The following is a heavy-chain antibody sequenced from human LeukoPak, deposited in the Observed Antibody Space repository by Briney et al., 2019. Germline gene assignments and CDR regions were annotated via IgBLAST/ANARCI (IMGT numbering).Heavy chain of an antibody. J-gene: IGHJ4*02. D-gene: IGHD3-9*01. V-gene: IGHV3-64D*06. CDR1: GFTFSNHF. CDR3: VKDLTGTWSFDY. Sequence: GGSLRLSCSTSGFTFSNHFMHWVRQAPGKGLEYVSSIGPNGASTLYADSVKGRFTISRDNSRNALYLQLTSLRLEDTALYYCVKDLTGTWSFDYWGQGTLVTVSS. CDR2: IGPNGAST.